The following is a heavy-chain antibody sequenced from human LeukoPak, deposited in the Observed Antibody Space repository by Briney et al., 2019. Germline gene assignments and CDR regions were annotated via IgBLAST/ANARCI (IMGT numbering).Heavy chain of an antibody. Sequence: ASVKVSCKAFGYTFTSNYMHWVRQAPGQGPEWMGVISPSGGSTTYAQKFQGRVTLTRDMSTSTDYLELSSLRSEDTAVYYCARERKFFGYYDTSGNYYGHFDYWGQGTLVTVSS. CDR2: ISPSGGST. J-gene: IGHJ4*02. D-gene: IGHD3-22*01. CDR3: ARERKFFGYYDTSGNYYGHFDY. V-gene: IGHV1-46*01. CDR1: GYTFTSNY.